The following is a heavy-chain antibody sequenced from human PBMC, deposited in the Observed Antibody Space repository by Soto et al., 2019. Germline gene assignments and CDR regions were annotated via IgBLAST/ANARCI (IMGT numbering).Heavy chain of an antibody. CDR3: AKERFQQVVPTNLGH. V-gene: IGHV3-30*02. CDR1: GFTFSDYG. J-gene: IGHJ4*02. CDR2: IWYDGSEK. D-gene: IGHD6-13*01. Sequence: QVQLVESGGGVVQPGASLRLSCAASGFTFSDYGMHWVRQAPGKGLQWVALIWYDGSEKSYAESVKGRFTVSRDNAKNTVYLKMNGLRVEDTAVYYCAKERFQQVVPTNLGHWGQGTLVTVAS.